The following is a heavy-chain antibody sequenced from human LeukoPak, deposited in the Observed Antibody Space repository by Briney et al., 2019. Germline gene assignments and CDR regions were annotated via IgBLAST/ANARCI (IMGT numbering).Heavy chain of an antibody. CDR1: GYTFTDYY. J-gene: IGHJ4*02. CDR2: VDPEDGET. D-gene: IGHD2-2*01. CDR3: ATRSYCSSTSCRGYSDY. Sequence: GASVKVSCKVSGYTFTDYYMHWVQQAPGKGLEWMGLVDPEDGETIYAEKFQGRVTITADTSTDTAYMELSSLRSEDTAVYYCATRSYCSSTSCRGYSDYWGQGTLVTVSS. V-gene: IGHV1-69-2*01.